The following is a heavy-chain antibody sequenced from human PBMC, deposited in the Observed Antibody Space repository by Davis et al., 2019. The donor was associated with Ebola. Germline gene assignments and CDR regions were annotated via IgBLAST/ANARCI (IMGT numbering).Heavy chain of an antibody. D-gene: IGHD3-16*01. J-gene: IGHJ4*02. V-gene: IGHV4-4*02. CDR3: ARADYTRYFDH. CDR2: VYHSEST. Sequence: MPSETLSLTCAVSGGSISSNYWWTWVRQPPGKGLEWIGEVYHSESTNYNPSVKSRVTISVDTSNNQFSLSLNSVTAADTAVYYCARADYTRYFDHWGRGTVVTVSP. CDR1: GGSISSNYW.